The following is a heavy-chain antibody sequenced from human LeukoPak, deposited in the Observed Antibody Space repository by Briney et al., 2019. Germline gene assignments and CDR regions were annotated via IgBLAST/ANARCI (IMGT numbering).Heavy chain of an antibody. Sequence: GGSLTLSRAGYGFMLSNYWMTWVRQAPGRGLEWVANIKEDGSEKYYVDSMKGRFTISRENAKNSLYLQMNSLRAEDTAVYYCASEINWGSGAFDVWGQGTMVTVSS. V-gene: IGHV3-7*01. CDR1: GFMLSNYW. J-gene: IGHJ3*01. CDR2: IKEDGSEK. CDR3: ASEINWGSGAFDV. D-gene: IGHD7-27*01.